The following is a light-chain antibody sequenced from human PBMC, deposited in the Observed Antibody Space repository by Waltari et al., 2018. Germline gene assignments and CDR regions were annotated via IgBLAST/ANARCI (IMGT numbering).Light chain of an antibody. J-gene: IGLJ2*01. Sequence: QSALTQPRSVSGSPGQSVTLSCPGTSRDVGGYNYVSWYQQHPGKAPKLMIYDVSKRPSGVPDRFSGSKSGNTASLTISGLQAEDEADYYCCSYAGSYTFEVFGGGTKLTVL. V-gene: IGLV2-11*01. CDR3: CSYAGSYTFEV. CDR2: DVS. CDR1: SRDVGGYNY.